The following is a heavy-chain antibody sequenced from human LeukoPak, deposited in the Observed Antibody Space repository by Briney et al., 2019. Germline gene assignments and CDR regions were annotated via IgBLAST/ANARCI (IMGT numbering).Heavy chain of an antibody. Sequence: PGGSLRLSRAASGFTFSSYGMHWVRQAPGKGLEWVAFIRYDGSNKYYADSVKGRFTISRDNSKNTLYLQMNSLRAEDTAVYYCARVYSSSIQYYYYYYMDVWGKGTTVTVSS. D-gene: IGHD6-13*01. CDR1: GFTFSSYG. J-gene: IGHJ6*03. CDR2: IRYDGSNK. CDR3: ARVYSSSIQYYYYYYMDV. V-gene: IGHV3-30*02.